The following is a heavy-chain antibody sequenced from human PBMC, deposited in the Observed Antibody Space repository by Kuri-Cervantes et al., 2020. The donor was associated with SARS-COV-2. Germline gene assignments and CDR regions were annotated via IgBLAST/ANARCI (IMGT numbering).Heavy chain of an antibody. V-gene: IGHV3-11*04. D-gene: IGHD1-1*01. J-gene: IGHJ4*02. CDR2: ISSSGSTI. CDR1: GFTFSNAW. Sequence: GESLKISCAASGFTFSNAWMSWVRQAPGKGLEWVSYISSSGSTIYYADSVKGRFTLSRDNAKNMLFLQMNSLRAEDTAVYYCVRDGDHWNFDYWGQGTLVTVSS. CDR3: VRDGDHWNFDY.